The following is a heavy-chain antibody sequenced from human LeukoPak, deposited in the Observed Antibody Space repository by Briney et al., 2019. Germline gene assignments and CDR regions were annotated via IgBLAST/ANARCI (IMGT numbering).Heavy chain of an antibody. J-gene: IGHJ5*01. Sequence: PGRSLRLSCAASGFTFDKYAMHWVRQTPGKGLEWVSGISWNSGSMGYADSVKGRFNISRDNAKNSLYLQMDSLRIDDTALYYCVKDFTNYYGSSGYLGSWGQGTLVTVSS. CDR2: ISWNSGSM. CDR3: VKDFTNYYGSSGYLGS. D-gene: IGHD3-22*01. CDR1: GFTFDKYA. V-gene: IGHV3-9*01.